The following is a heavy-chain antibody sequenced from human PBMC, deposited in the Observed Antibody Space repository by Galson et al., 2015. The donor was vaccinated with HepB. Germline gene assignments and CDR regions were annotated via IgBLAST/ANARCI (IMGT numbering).Heavy chain of an antibody. D-gene: IGHD2-2*02. CDR3: ARDPVPAAIREGGL. Sequence: SLRLSCAASGFTFSSHSMNWVRQAPGKGLEWVSYISSSSSTIYYADSVKGRFTISRDNAKNSLYLQMNSLRAEDTAVYYCARDPVPAAIREGGLWGQGTLVTVSS. CDR2: ISSSSSTI. V-gene: IGHV3-48*04. J-gene: IGHJ4*02. CDR1: GFTFSSHS.